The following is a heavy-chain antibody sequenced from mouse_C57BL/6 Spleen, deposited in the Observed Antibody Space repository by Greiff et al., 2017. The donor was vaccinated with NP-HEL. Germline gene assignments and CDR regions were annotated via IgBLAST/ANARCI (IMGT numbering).Heavy chain of an antibody. V-gene: IGHV1-50*01. D-gene: IGHD3-3*01. CDR2: IDPSDSYT. CDR3: ARGGTLDYFDY. Sequence: QVQLQQPGAELVKPGASVKLSCKASGYTFTSYWMQWVKQRPGQGLEWIGEIDPSDSYTNYNQKFKGKATLTVDTSSSTAYMQLSSLTSEDSAVYYCARGGTLDYFDYWGKGTTLTVSS. CDR1: GYTFTSYW. J-gene: IGHJ2*01.